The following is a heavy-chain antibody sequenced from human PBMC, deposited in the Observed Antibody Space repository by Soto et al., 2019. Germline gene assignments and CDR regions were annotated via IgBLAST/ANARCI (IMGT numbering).Heavy chain of an antibody. Sequence: GGSLRLSCAASGFTFSDYYMSWIRQAPGKGLEWVSYISSSGSTIYYADSVKGRFTISRDNAKNSLYLQMNSLRAEDTAVYYCARGGVRYCSGGSCYSGWSYYYGMDVWGQGTTVTGS. CDR1: GFTFSDYY. CDR2: ISSSGSTI. D-gene: IGHD2-15*01. CDR3: ARGGVRYCSGGSCYSGWSYYYGMDV. V-gene: IGHV3-11*01. J-gene: IGHJ6*02.